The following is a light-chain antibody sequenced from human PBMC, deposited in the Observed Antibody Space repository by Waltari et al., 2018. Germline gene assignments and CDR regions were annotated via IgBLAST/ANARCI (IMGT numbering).Light chain of an antibody. CDR1: SLRSYD. V-gene: IGLV3-19*01. J-gene: IGLJ2*01. CDR2: GKN. CDR3: NSRDSSGNHVV. Sequence: SSELTQDPAVSVALGQTVRITCQGDSLRSYDASWYQQKPGQAPILVIYGKNNRPSGFPDRFSGSSSGNTASLTITGAQAEDEADYYCNSRDSSGNHVVFGGGTKLTVL.